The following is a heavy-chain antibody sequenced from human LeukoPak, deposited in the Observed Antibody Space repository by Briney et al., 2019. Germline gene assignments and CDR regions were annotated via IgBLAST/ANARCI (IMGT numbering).Heavy chain of an antibody. D-gene: IGHD3-9*01. J-gene: IGHJ2*01. V-gene: IGHV4-34*01. CDR2: INHSGST. Sequence: SETLSLTCAVYGGSFSGYYWSWIRQPPGKGLEWIGEINHSGSTNYNPSLKSRVTMSVNTSSNQFSLKLTSVTAADTAVYYCARVQLGINWYFDLWGRGDRVTVSS. CDR3: ARVQLGINWYFDL. CDR1: GGSFSGYY.